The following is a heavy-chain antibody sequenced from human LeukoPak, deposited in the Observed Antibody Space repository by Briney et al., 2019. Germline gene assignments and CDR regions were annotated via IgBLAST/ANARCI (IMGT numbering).Heavy chain of an antibody. CDR3: ARAQGWERPLDF. V-gene: IGHV1-2*02. CDR1: GYTFTGYY. D-gene: IGHD1-1*01. Sequence: ASVKVSCKASGYTFTGYYIHCVRQAPGQGLEWMGWINRNSDGTKYAQKFQGRVTMTRDTSSSTAYMELSRLTYDDTAVYYCARAQGWERPLDFWGQGTLVTVSS. J-gene: IGHJ4*02. CDR2: INRNSDGT.